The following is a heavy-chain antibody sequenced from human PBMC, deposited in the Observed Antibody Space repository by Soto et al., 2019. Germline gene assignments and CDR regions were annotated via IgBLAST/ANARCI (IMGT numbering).Heavy chain of an antibody. Sequence: QVQLVESGGGVVQPGRSLRLSCAASGFTFGSLGMHWVRQAPGKGLEWLAVISSDGRNRFYADSVKGRFTISRDNFKNTLFLQMNSLRAEDTAVYYCARDRLATAYYFDYWGQGTLVTVSS. J-gene: IGHJ4*02. CDR1: GFTFGSLG. V-gene: IGHV3-30*03. CDR3: ARDRLATAYYFDY. D-gene: IGHD5-18*01. CDR2: ISSDGRNR.